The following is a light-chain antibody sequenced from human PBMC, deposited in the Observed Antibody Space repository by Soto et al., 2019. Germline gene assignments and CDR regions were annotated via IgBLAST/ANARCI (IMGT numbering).Light chain of an antibody. Sequence: QSALTQPASVSGSPGQSITISCTGTSSDVGGYNYVSWYQQHPGKAPKLMIYDVSNRPSGVSNRFSGSKSGNTASLTISGPQSEDEADYYCSSYTSSCTLVVFGGGTKLTVL. J-gene: IGLJ2*01. CDR2: DVS. CDR3: SSYTSSCTLVV. V-gene: IGLV2-14*01. CDR1: SSDVGGYNY.